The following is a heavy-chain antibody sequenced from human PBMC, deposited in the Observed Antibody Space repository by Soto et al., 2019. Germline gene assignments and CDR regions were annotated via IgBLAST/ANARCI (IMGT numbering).Heavy chain of an antibody. J-gene: IGHJ4*02. V-gene: IGHV3-21*01. CDR2: ISSSSSYI. D-gene: IGHD3-22*01. Sequence: LSLTCAASGFTFSSYSMNWVRQAPGKGLEWVSSISSSSSYIYYADSVKGRFTISRDNAKNSLYLQMNSLRAEDTAVYYCARVGAYDSSGYYYFDYWGQGTLVTVSS. CDR3: ARVGAYDSSGYYYFDY. CDR1: GFTFSSYS.